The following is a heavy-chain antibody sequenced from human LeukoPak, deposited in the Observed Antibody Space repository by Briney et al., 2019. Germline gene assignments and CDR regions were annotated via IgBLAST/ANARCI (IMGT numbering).Heavy chain of an antibody. CDR1: GFTFSAYA. V-gene: IGHV3-66*01. CDR2: IYSGGHA. J-gene: IGHJ1*01. D-gene: IGHD3-10*01. Sequence: GGSLRLSCAASGFTFSAYAMSWVRQAPGKGLQWVSLIYSGGHAYSADSVKGRFTISRDNSKNTLHLQMNSLRVEDTAVYYCARDTDYYGSGRHGYLDHWGQGTLVTVSS. CDR3: ARDTDYYGSGRHGYLDH.